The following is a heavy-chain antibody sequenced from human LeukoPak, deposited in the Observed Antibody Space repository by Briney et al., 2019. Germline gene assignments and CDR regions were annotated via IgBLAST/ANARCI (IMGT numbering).Heavy chain of an antibody. J-gene: IGHJ5*02. D-gene: IGHD1-7*01. Sequence: SETLSLTCTDSGGSISSYYWSWIRQPAGKGLEWIGRIYTSGSTNYNPSLKSRVTMSVDTSKNQFSLKLSSVTAADTAVYYCARDPSITGTTPYWFDPWGQGTLVTVSS. CDR3: ARDPSITGTTPYWFDP. V-gene: IGHV4-4*07. CDR2: IYTSGST. CDR1: GGSISSYY.